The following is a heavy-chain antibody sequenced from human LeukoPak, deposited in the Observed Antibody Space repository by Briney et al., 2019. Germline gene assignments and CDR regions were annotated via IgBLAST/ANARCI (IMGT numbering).Heavy chain of an antibody. J-gene: IGHJ4*02. D-gene: IGHD3-10*01. CDR2: IYSGGST. CDR1: GXTVSSNY. V-gene: IGHV3-53*01. Sequence: GGSLRLSCAVSGXTVSSNYVSWVRQSPGKGLECVSIIYSGGSTYYADSVKGRFTISRDNSKNTLYLQMNSLRAEDTAVYYCARDRLNYYLDSWGQGTLVTVSS. CDR3: ARDRLNYYLDS.